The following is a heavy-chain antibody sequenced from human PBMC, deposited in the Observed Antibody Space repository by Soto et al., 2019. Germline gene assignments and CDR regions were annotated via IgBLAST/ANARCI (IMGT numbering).Heavy chain of an antibody. J-gene: IGHJ6*02. CDR3: ARHPSGSAAGTYYGMDV. D-gene: IGHD3-10*01. Sequence: EVQLVETGGDLMQPGGSLRLSCAASGFTVGTDYMSWVRLAPGKGLEWVSVIYGDGRTYYAEYVKGRFTISRDDSRNTLYLQINSLRAEDTAVYYCARHPSGSAAGTYYGMDVWGQGTTVTVSS. CDR1: GFTVGTDY. V-gene: IGHV3-53*02. CDR2: IYGDGRT.